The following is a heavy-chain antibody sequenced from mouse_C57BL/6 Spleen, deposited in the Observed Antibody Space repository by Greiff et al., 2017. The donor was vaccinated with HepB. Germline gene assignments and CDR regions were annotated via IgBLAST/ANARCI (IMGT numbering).Heavy chain of an antibody. V-gene: IGHV5-4*01. D-gene: IGHD1-1*01. CDR3: ARDFTTVVAPYFDY. CDR1: GFTFSSYA. Sequence: VQRVESGGGLVKPGGSLKLSCAASGFTFSSYAMSWVRQTPEKRLEWVATISDGGSYTYYPDNVKGRFTISRDNAKNNLYLQMSHLKSEDTAMYYCARDFTTVVAPYFDYWGQGTTLTVSS. CDR2: ISDGGSYT. J-gene: IGHJ2*01.